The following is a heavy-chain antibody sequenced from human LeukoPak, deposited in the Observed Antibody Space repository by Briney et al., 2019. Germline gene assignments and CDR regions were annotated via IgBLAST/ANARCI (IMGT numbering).Heavy chain of an antibody. Sequence: GGSLRLSCSASGFTFSSYWMSWVRQAPGKGLEWVANIKQDGSEKYYVDSVKGRFTISRDNAKNSLYLQMNSLGAEDTAVYYCARPGPLWFGELLSYYYYYGMDVWGQGTTVTVSS. D-gene: IGHD3-10*01. CDR2: IKQDGSEK. CDR3: ARPGPLWFGELLSYYYYYGMDV. J-gene: IGHJ6*02. V-gene: IGHV3-7*01. CDR1: GFTFSSYW.